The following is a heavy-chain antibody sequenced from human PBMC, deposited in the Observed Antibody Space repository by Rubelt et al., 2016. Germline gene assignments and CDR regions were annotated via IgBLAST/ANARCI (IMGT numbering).Heavy chain of an antibody. D-gene: IGHD4-11*01. J-gene: IGHJ3*02. Sequence: EVQLVESGGGLVQPGGSLRLSCAASGFTVSSNYMSWVRQAPGKGLEWVSVIYSGGSTYYADSVKGRFTISRDNSKDTVYIQMNSLRAEDMAVYYCARDRRGPTVTTTQGAFDIWGQGTMVTVSS. CDR1: GFTVSSNY. V-gene: IGHV3-66*01. CDR3: ARDRRGPTVTTTQGAFDI. CDR2: IYSGGST.